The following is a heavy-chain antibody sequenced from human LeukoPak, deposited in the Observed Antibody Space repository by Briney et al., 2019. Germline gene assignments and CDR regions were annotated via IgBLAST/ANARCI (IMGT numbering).Heavy chain of an antibody. CDR3: ATISAQTFDI. V-gene: IGHV3-7*01. CDR2: INPDGSGK. D-gene: IGHD5-24*01. Sequence: GGSLRLSCVGSGFTFSSYWVNWVRQSPGKGLEWVANINPDGSGKYYVDSARGRFTVSRDNAKNSAFLQMNSLRAEATAIYYCATISAQTFDIWGQGTLVCVSS. J-gene: IGHJ3*02. CDR1: GFTFSSYW.